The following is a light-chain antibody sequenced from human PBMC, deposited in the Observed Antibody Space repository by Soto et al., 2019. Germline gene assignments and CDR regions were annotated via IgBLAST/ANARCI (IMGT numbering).Light chain of an antibody. CDR1: NSNIGNNY. CDR3: ATWDSSLSAEV. Sequence: QSVLTQPPSVSAAPGQTVTISCSGRNSNIGNNYVSWYQQLPGTAPKLLIYDNNKRPSGIPDRFSGSKPGTSATLGITGLQTGDEADYYCATWDSSLSAEVFGGGTKLTVL. CDR2: DNN. V-gene: IGLV1-51*01. J-gene: IGLJ2*01.